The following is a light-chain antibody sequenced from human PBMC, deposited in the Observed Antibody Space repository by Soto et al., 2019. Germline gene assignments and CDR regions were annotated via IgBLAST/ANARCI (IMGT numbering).Light chain of an antibody. Sequence: DIQMTQSPSSLSASVGDRVTITCRASQTISTYLNWYQQNPGKAPKLLIYAASNLQSGVPSRFSGSESGTDFTLTINSLQPEDFATYYCQHSFNIPYTFGQGTKLEIK. CDR1: QTISTY. CDR2: AAS. V-gene: IGKV1-39*01. J-gene: IGKJ2*01. CDR3: QHSFNIPYT.